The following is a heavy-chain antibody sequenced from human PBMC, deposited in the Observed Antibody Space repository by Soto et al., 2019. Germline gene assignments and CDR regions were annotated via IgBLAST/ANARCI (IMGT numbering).Heavy chain of an antibody. J-gene: IGHJ5*02. CDR2: IYYSGST. CDR1: GGSISSGGYY. Sequence: SETLSLTCTVSGGSISSGGYYWSWIRQHRGKGLEWIGYIYYSGSTYYNPSLKSRVTISVDTSKNQFSLKLSSVTAADTSVYYCARVGGINWFDPWGQGTLVTV. V-gene: IGHV4-31*03. CDR3: ARVGGINWFDP. D-gene: IGHD3-16*01.